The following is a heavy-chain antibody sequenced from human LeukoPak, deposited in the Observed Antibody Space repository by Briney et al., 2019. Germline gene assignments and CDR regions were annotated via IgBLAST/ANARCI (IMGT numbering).Heavy chain of an antibody. D-gene: IGHD5-12*01. CDR3: ARATAIVATILYFDL. CDR1: GGTFSSYA. V-gene: IGHV1-69*05. J-gene: IGHJ2*01. CDR2: IIPIFGTA. Sequence: ASVKVSCKASGGTFSSYAISWVRQAPGQGLEWMGGIIPIFGTANYAQKFQGRVTVTTDESTSTGYMELSSLRSEDTAVYYCARATAIVATILYFDLWGRGTLVTVSS.